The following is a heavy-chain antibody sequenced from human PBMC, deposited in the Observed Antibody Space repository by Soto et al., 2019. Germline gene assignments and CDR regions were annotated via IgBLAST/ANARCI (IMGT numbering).Heavy chain of an antibody. CDR3: TRDRGNSSPSTLYYYYGMDV. D-gene: IGHD6-6*01. V-gene: IGHV3-49*03. CDR2: IRSKAYGGTT. Sequence: GGSLRLSCTASGFTFGDYAMSWFRQAPGKGLEWVGFIRSKAYGGTTEYAASVKGRFTISRDDSKSIAYLQMNSLKTEDTAVYYCTRDRGNSSPSTLYYYYGMDVWGQGTTVTVSS. CDR1: GFTFGDYA. J-gene: IGHJ6*02.